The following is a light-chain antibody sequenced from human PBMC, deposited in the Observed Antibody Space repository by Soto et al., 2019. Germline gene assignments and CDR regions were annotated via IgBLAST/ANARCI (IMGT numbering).Light chain of an antibody. CDR1: QSVSTN. J-gene: IGKJ4*01. CDR2: NAS. CDR3: QQYDLATG. Sequence: EIVMTQSPDTLSVSPGERATLSCRASQSVSTNLAWYQQKPGQAPRLLIFNASTRATATAARFSGSGSGTEFTFTISRLQSEDFAVYYCQQYDLATGFGGGTKVEIK. V-gene: IGKV3-15*01.